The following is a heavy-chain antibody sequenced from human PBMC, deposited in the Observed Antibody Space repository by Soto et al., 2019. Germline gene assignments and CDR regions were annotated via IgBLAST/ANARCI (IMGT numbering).Heavy chain of an antibody. J-gene: IGHJ6*02. D-gene: IGHD3-3*01. CDR3: ARVARSIFGVVGGMDV. Sequence: GGSLRLSCAASGFTFSSYSMNWVRQAPGKGLEWVSSISSSSYIYYADSVKGRFTISRDNAKNSLYLQMNSLRAEDTAVYYCARVARSIFGVVGGMDVWGQGTTVTVSS. V-gene: IGHV3-21*01. CDR2: ISSSSYI. CDR1: GFTFSSYS.